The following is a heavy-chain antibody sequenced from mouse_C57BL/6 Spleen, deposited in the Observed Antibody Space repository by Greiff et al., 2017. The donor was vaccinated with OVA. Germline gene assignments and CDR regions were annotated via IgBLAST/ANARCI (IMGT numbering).Heavy chain of an antibody. Sequence: EVKVEESGGGLVKPGGSLKLSCAASGFTFSDYGMHWVRQAPEKGLEWVAYISSGSSTIYYADTVKGRFTISRDNAKNTLFLQMTSLRSEDTAMYYCARMTGTHWGQGTLVTVSA. V-gene: IGHV5-17*01. D-gene: IGHD4-1*01. CDR2: ISSGSSTI. CDR1: GFTFSDYG. CDR3: ARMTGTH. J-gene: IGHJ3*01.